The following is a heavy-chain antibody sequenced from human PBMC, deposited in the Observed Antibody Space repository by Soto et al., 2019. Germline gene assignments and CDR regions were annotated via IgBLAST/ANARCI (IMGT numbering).Heavy chain of an antibody. D-gene: IGHD1-20*01. CDR1: GDSISNGPYF. CDR2: IFFNGIT. Sequence: LSLTCTVSGDSISNGPYFWTWIRQPPGKGLEWIGYIFFNGITYYSPSLKSRVTISVDTSKNHFSLSLTSVTAADTGVYYCARESGITGTRAFSHWGQGILVTVSS. V-gene: IGHV4-31*03. CDR3: ARESGITGTRAFSH. J-gene: IGHJ4*02.